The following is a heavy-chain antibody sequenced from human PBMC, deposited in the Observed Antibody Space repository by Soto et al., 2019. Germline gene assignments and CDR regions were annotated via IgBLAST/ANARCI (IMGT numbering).Heavy chain of an antibody. CDR3: ARLNYDPSGYPSLQSYYSYGMDV. V-gene: IGHV1-8*01. CDR1: GYTFTSYD. CDR2: MNPNSGNT. D-gene: IGHD3-22*01. Sequence: ASVKVSCKASGYTFTSYDINWVRQATGQGLEWMGWMNPNSGNTGYGQKFQGRVTMTRNTSISTAYMELSSLRSEDTAVYYCARLNYDPSGYPSLQSYYSYGMDVWGQGTTVTVSS. J-gene: IGHJ6*02.